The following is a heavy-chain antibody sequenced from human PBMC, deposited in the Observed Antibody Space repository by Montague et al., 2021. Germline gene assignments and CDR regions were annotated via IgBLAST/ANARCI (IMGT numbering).Heavy chain of an antibody. D-gene: IGHD1-26*01. CDR2: T. CDR3: AKRPYDDGSYLLHVEA. Sequence: TYYADSVKGRLTISRDISERTVFLQMNSLRVEDSAVYYCAKRPYDDGSYLLHVEAWGQGTLVTVSS. V-gene: IGHV3-23*01. J-gene: IGHJ5*02.